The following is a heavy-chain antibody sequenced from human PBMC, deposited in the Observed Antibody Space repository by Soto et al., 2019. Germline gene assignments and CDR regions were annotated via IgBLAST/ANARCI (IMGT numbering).Heavy chain of an antibody. CDR2: INSGGGTK. CDR3: ARDPEGINDFDY. V-gene: IGHV3-48*03. J-gene: IGHJ4*02. D-gene: IGHD2-21*01. CDR1: GFTFSHYG. Sequence: EVQLVESGGGLVQPGGSLRLSCAASGFTFSHYGMNWARQAPGRGLEWVTHINSGGGTKSFSDSVKGRFTISRDDAKNTLYLQRNSLIADATAIYYCARDPEGINDFDYWRQGTLVTVSS.